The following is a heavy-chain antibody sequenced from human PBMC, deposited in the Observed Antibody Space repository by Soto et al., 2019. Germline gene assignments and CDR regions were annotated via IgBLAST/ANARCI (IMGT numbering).Heavy chain of an antibody. J-gene: IGHJ4*02. CDR3: ARENILTAAAGKRDFDC. Sequence: SETLSLTCTVSGGSITSYYWSWIRQPAGKGLEWIGRIYSSGSTNYNPSLNSRVIMSVDTSQNQFSLKLSSVTAADAARYYCARENILTAAAGKRDFDCWGQGTLVTVSS. CDR1: GGSITSYY. V-gene: IGHV4-4*07. D-gene: IGHD6-13*01. CDR2: IYSSGST.